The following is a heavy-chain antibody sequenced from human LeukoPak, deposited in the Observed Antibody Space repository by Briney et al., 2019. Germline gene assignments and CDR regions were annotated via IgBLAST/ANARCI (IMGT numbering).Heavy chain of an antibody. D-gene: IGHD2-2*01. V-gene: IGHV3-53*01. J-gene: IGHJ3*02. CDR2: IYSGGST. CDR3: ARVEVVPAAIPDGFDI. Sequence: GGSLRLSCAASGFTVSSNYMSWVSQAPGKGLEWVSVIYSGGSTYYADSVKGRFTISRDNSKNTLYLQMNSLTAEDTAVYYCARVEVVPAAIPDGFDIWGQGTMVTVSS. CDR1: GFTVSSNY.